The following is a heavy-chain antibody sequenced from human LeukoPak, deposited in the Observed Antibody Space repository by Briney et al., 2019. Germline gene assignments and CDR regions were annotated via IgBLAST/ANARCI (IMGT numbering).Heavy chain of an antibody. Sequence: QSGGSLRLSCEASGFTFRSYGMSWVRQAPGKGLEWVSAVTGGGGDTFYADSVKGRFTISRDNSKNTLYLQMNSLRVEDTAVYYCARALQAAAPYGMDVWGQGTTVTVSS. V-gene: IGHV3-23*01. CDR1: GFTFRSYG. J-gene: IGHJ6*02. CDR2: VTGGGGDT. D-gene: IGHD6-13*01. CDR3: ARALQAAAPYGMDV.